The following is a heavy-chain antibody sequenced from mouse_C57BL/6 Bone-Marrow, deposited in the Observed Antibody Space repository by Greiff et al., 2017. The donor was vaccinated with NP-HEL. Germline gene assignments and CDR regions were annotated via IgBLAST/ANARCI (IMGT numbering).Heavy chain of an antibody. Sequence: EVKLMESGPELVKPGASVKISCKASGYSFTGYYMNWVKQSPEKSLEWIGEINPSTGGTTYNQKFKAKATLTVDKSSSTAYMQLKSLTSEDSAVYYCARWGTTVRFAYWGQGTLVTVSA. CDR3: ARWGTTVRFAY. CDR1: GYSFTGYY. V-gene: IGHV1-42*01. J-gene: IGHJ3*01. D-gene: IGHD1-1*01. CDR2: INPSTGGT.